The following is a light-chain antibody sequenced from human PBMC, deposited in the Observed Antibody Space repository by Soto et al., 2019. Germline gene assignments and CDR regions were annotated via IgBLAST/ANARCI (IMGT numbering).Light chain of an antibody. Sequence: EIVLTQSPGTLSLSPWEIATLSFMASQSVSSSYLAWYQQKPGQAPRLLIYGASSRATGIPDRFSGSGPGTDFTLTISRLEPEDFAVYYCQQYGSSPPITFGQGTRLEIK. CDR2: GAS. J-gene: IGKJ5*01. V-gene: IGKV3-20*01. CDR1: QSVSSSY. CDR3: QQYGSSPPIT.